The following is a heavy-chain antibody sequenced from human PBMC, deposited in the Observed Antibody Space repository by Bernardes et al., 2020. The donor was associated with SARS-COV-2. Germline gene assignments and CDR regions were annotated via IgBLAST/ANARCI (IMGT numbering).Heavy chain of an antibody. V-gene: IGHV4-39*07. CDR3: ARARYFELWSGYNWFDP. CDR2: LFYSGST. D-gene: IGHD3-3*01. CDR1: GGSISSTTYY. Sequence: SETLSLTCTVSGGSISSTTYYWGWIRQSPGKGLEWIGSLFYSGSTHYNPSLKSRLTMSVDTSNNQFSLKLHSVTAADTAVYFCARARYFELWSGYNWFDPWGQGILVTVSS. J-gene: IGHJ5*02.